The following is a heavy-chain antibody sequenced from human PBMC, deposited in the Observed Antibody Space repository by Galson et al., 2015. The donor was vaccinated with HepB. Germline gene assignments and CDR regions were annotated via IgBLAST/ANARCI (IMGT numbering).Heavy chain of an antibody. V-gene: IGHV3-23*01. CDR2: ISGRTTGGNT. CDR3: AEGWPVAGSRSFDY. J-gene: IGHJ4*02. Sequence: SLRLSCAASGFTFSSYAMSWVRQAPGEGLEWVSAISGRTTGGNTYYADSVKGRFTISRDNSNNTLYLQMDSLRADDTAVYYCAEGWPVAGSRSFDYWGQGTLVTVSS. CDR1: GFTFSSYA. D-gene: IGHD6-19*01.